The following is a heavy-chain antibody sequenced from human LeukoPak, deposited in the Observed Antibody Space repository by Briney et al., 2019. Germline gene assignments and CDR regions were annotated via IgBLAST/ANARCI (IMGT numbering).Heavy chain of an antibody. J-gene: IGHJ4*02. V-gene: IGHV3-23*01. CDR2: VSGGGGST. CDR1: GFTFSDYA. Sequence: GGSLRLSCAASGFTFSDYAMNWVRQAPGKGLEWVSGVSGGGGSTYYADSVKGRFTISRDNSKNTLYLQMNSLRAEDTAVYYCAKVRLGYRDYYDSSSPYYFDYWGQGTLVTVSS. CDR3: AKVRLGYRDYYDSSSPYYFDY. D-gene: IGHD3-22*01.